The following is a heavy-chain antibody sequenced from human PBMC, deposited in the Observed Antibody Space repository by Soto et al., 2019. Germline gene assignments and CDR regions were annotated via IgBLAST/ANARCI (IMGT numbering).Heavy chain of an antibody. CDR1: GDGLSTYA. J-gene: IGHJ4*02. CDR2: ISGNSGKT. CDR3: ALPSCGGDCYSPFDY. V-gene: IGHV3-23*01. Sequence: EVQLLESGGGFVQPGGSLRLSCTASGDGLSTYAISWVRQAPGKGLEGVSVISGNSGKTDYADSVKGRFSISRDKSENTVYLQMNRLRAEDTAVYYCALPSCGGDCYSPFDYWGQGTLVTVSS. D-gene: IGHD2-21*02.